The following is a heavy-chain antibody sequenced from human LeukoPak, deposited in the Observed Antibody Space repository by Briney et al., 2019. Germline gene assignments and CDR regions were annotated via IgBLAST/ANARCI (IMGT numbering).Heavy chain of an antibody. V-gene: IGHV3-30*04. Sequence: GGSLRLSCAASGFTFSSYAMHWVRQAPGKGLEWVAVISYDGSSKYYADSVKGRFTISRDNSKNTLYLQMNSLRAEDTAVYYCARVPSTVTGGRYYYYYMDVWGKGTTVTISS. D-gene: IGHD4-17*01. CDR2: ISYDGSSK. J-gene: IGHJ6*03. CDR3: ARVPSTVTGGRYYYYYMDV. CDR1: GFTFSSYA.